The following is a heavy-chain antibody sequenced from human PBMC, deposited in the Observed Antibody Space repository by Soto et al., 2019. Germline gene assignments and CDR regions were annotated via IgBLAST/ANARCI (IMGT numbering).Heavy chain of an antibody. D-gene: IGHD2-15*01. J-gene: IGHJ6*02. CDR2: MLYSGLT. CDR1: GYSVSSSDYY. CDR3: APLSVSLSGPYGIHV. V-gene: IGHV4-39*01. Sequence: SETLSLTCSVSGYSVSSSDYYWAWIRQSPGKGLEWIGSMLYSGLTYYNPSLKSRVTLSVDTSKNQFSVRLNSVTASDTAVYYCAPLSVSLSGPYGIHVWGQGTTVTVSS.